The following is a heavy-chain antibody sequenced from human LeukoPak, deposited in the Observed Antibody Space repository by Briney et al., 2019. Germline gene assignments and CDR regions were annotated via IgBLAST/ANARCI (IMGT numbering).Heavy chain of an antibody. V-gene: IGHV1-2*02. J-gene: IGHJ4*02. CDR3: ASLYGDYVGSDY. CDR1: GYSFTVYY. CDR2: INPNSGGT. Sequence: GASVKVSCKASGYSFTVYYMHWVRQAPGQGLEWMGWINPNSGGTNYARKFLGRVTMTRDTSISTAYMELSRLRSDDTAVYYCASLYGDYVGSDYWGQGTLVTVSS. D-gene: IGHD4-17*01.